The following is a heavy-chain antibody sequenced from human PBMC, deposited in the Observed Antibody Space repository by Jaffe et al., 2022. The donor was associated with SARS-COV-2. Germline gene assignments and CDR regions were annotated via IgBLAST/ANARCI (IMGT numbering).Heavy chain of an antibody. Sequence: QVQLVQSGAEVKKPGSSVKVSCKASGGTFSSYAISWVRQAPGQGLEWMGGIIPIFGTANYAQKFQGRVTITADESTSTAYMELSSLRSEDTAVYYCASAQGAAAIYYYYYYGMDVWGQGTTVTVSS. CDR2: IIPIFGTA. J-gene: IGHJ6*02. CDR1: GGTFSSYA. V-gene: IGHV1-69*01. D-gene: IGHD2-2*02. CDR3: ASAQGAAAIYYYYYYGMDV.